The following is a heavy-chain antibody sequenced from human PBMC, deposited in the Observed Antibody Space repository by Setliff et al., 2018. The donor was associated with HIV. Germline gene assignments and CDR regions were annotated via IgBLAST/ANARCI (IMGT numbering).Heavy chain of an antibody. CDR1: GGTFSSYG. J-gene: IGHJ4*02. Sequence: GASVKVSCKASGGTFSSYGINWVRQAPGQGLEWMGWMNPNSGNTGYAQKFQGRVTMTRNTSISTAYMELSSLRSEDTAVYYCAREIYGGNSRPFDYWGQGTLVTVSS. CDR2: MNPNSGNT. CDR3: AREIYGGNSRPFDY. D-gene: IGHD4-17*01. V-gene: IGHV1-8*02.